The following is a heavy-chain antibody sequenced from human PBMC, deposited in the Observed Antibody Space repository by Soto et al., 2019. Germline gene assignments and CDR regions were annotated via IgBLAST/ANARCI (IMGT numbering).Heavy chain of an antibody. Sequence: EVQLVESGGGLVQPGGSLRLSCAASGFFFSDHYMDWVRQAPGKGLEWVGRIRKKTHSYTTEYAASVKGRFTISRDDSKNSLFLQMNNLKPEDTAVYFCIRVQNSMQTWGFDCWGQGTRVTVSS. D-gene: IGHD7-27*01. CDR1: GFFFSDHY. V-gene: IGHV3-72*01. CDR2: IRKKTHSYTT. CDR3: IRVQNSMQTWGFDC. J-gene: IGHJ4*02.